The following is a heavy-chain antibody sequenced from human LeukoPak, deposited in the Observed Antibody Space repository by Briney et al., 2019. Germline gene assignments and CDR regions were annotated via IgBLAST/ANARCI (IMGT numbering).Heavy chain of an antibody. V-gene: IGHV1-2*02. CDR3: ARFDGYNYLSVDY. Sequence: ASVKVSCKASGYTFTGYYMHWVRQAPGQGLEWMGWLNPNSGGTNYTQKFQGRVTMTRDTSISTVYMELSRLRSDDTAVYYCARFDGYNYLSVDYWGQGTLVTVSS. CDR2: LNPNSGGT. D-gene: IGHD5-24*01. CDR1: GYTFTGYY. J-gene: IGHJ4*02.